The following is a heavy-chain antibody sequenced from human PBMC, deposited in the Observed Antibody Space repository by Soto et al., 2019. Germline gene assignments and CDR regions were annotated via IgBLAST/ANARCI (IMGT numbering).Heavy chain of an antibody. V-gene: IGHV4-4*07. Sequence: QVQLQESGPGLVKPSETLSLTCTVSGGSISDYYWSWIRQPAGKGLEWIGRIYTSGSTDYNPSLKSRVTISIDTSKNQSSLKVTSMTAADTAVYSCARERREEIHDGYDIDYWGQGTLVTVSS. J-gene: IGHJ4*02. CDR2: IYTSGST. CDR1: GGSISDYY. CDR3: ARERREEIHDGYDIDY. D-gene: IGHD5-12*01.